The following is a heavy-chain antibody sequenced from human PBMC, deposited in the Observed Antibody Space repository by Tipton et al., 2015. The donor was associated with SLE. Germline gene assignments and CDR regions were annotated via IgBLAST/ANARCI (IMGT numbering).Heavy chain of an antibody. V-gene: IGHV4-59*01. D-gene: IGHD6-19*01. J-gene: IGHJ4*02. CDR2: VDYIGST. CDR1: GGSISTYY. CDR3: ARTPGSGWQYYFDY. Sequence: TLSLTCTVSGGSISTYYWNWIRQSPGKGLEWIGYVDYIGSTNYNPSLKSRLTILVHRYKNQFSLKLSSMTAADTAVYFCARTPGSGWQYYFDYWGQGTLVTVSS.